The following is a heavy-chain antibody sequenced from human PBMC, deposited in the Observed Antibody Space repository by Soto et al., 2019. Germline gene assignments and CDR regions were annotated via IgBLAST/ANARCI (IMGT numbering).Heavy chain of an antibody. CDR2: ISSSGSTI. D-gene: IGHD1-26*01. Sequence: GGSLRLSCAASGFTFSSYEMAWVRQAPGKGLEWVSYISSSGSTIKYADSVKGRFTISRDNAKNSLFLQMSGLRAEDTAVYYCAGGVMYSGSYQEWGQGTLVTVSS. V-gene: IGHV3-48*03. CDR3: AGGVMYSGSYQE. CDR1: GFTFSSYE. J-gene: IGHJ4*02.